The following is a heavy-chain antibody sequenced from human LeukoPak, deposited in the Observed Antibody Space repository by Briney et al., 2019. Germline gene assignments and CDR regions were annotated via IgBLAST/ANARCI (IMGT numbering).Heavy chain of an antibody. J-gene: IGHJ4*02. V-gene: IGHV1-46*01. CDR3: AKDLLFGYSGYDLYFDY. D-gene: IGHD5-12*01. CDR2: INPSGGST. CDR1: GYTFTSYY. Sequence: ASVKVSCKASGYTFTSYYMNWVRQAPGQGLEWMGIINPSGGSTSYAQKFQGRVTMTRDTSTSTVYMELSSLRSEDTAVYYCAKDLLFGYSGYDLYFDYWGQGTLVPVSS.